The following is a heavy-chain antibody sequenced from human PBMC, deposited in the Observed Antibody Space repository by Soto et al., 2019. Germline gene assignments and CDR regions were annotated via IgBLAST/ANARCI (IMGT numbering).Heavy chain of an antibody. Sequence: PSETLSLTCTVSGGSISSYYWSWIRQPPGKGLEWIGYIYYSGSTNYNPSLKSRVTISVDTSKNQFSLKLSSVTAADTAVYYCARGHIVVVPAAEILEYNWFDPWGQGTLVTVSS. CDR2: IYYSGST. D-gene: IGHD2-2*01. CDR1: GGSISSYY. CDR3: ARGHIVVVPAAEILEYNWFDP. V-gene: IGHV4-59*01. J-gene: IGHJ5*02.